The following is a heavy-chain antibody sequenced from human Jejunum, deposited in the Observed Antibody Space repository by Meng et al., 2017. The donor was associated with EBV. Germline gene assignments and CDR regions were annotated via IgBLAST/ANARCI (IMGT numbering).Heavy chain of an antibody. CDR2: MSYSGSS. D-gene: IGHD3-10*01. CDR3: ARPTWRIGSGIFSYYVDY. Sequence: QLQLQESGPGLVKPSEDLFRTRSVAGGSISSSSYYWGWIRQPPGKGLEWIGMSYSGSSYYNPSLQSRVTISVDTSNNQCSLRLSSVTAADTAIYYCARPTWRIGSGIFSYYVDYWGKGSLVTVST. CDR1: GGSISSSSYY. J-gene: IGHJ4*02. V-gene: IGHV4-39*01.